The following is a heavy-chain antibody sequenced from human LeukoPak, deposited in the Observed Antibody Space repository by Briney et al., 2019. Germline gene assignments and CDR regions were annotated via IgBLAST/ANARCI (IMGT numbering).Heavy chain of an antibody. CDR1: GFTVSSNY. J-gene: IGHJ3*02. V-gene: IGHV3-33*06. Sequence: GGSLRLSCAASGFTVSSNYMSWVRQAPGKGLEWVAVIWYDGSNKYYADSVKGRFTISRDNSKNTLYLQMNSLRAEDTAVYYCAKEEGDAFDIWGQGTMVTVSS. CDR2: IWYDGSNK. CDR3: AKEEGDAFDI.